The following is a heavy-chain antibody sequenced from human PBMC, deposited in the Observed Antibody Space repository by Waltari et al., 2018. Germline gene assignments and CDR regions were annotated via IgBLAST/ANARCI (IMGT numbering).Heavy chain of an antibody. CDR1: GFSVGDFG. D-gene: IGHD3-10*01. CDR3: AKDAFGNTYLDH. V-gene: IGHV3-30*18. Sequence: QVQLGESGAGVVQPGMSLRPSCAASGFSVGDFGMHWVRQDPDKGLEWVALAFFDGIKTDYADSVRGRFTISRDDSKNTLYLDINNLRVDDTGIYYCAKDAFGNTYLDHWGQGTVVTVS. CDR2: AFFDGIKT. J-gene: IGHJ5*02.